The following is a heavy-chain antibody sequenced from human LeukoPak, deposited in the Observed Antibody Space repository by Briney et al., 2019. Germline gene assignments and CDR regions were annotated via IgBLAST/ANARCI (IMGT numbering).Heavy chain of an antibody. CDR2: ISYDGSIK. CDR1: GFTFSDYA. D-gene: IGHD2-15*01. Sequence: PGGSLRLSCAASGFTFSDYAIHWVRQAPGKGLEWVAVISYDGSIKFSADSVKGRFTISRDNSKNTLYLQMNSLRDEDTAVYYCAREGGYCSGGSCYLEPYYFDYWGQGTLVTVSS. J-gene: IGHJ4*02. CDR3: AREGGYCSGGSCYLEPYYFDY. V-gene: IGHV3-30-3*01.